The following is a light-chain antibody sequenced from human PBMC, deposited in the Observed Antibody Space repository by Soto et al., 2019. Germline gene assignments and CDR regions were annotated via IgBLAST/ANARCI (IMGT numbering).Light chain of an antibody. J-gene: IGKJ4*01. CDR3: QQYGSSPLT. Sequence: EIVLTPSPGTLSLSPCERATLSSRASQSVSSNLAWYQQKPGQAPRLLIYGASTRATGIPARFSGSGSGTEFTLTISSPQSEDFAVYYCQQYGSSPLTFGGGTKVDI. CDR1: QSVSSN. CDR2: GAS. V-gene: IGKV3-15*01.